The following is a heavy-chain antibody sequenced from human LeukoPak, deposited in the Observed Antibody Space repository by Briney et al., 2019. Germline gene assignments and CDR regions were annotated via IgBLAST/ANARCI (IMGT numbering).Heavy chain of an antibody. CDR2: IIPIFGTA. CDR1: GGTFSSYA. Sequence: SVKVSCKASGGTFSSYAISWVRQAPGQGLEWMGGIIPIFGTANYAQKFQGRVTITADESTSTAYMELSSLRSEDTAVYYCATDRTLNANWFDPWGQGTLVTVSS. CDR3: ATDRTLNANWFDP. D-gene: IGHD1-14*01. J-gene: IGHJ5*02. V-gene: IGHV1-69*13.